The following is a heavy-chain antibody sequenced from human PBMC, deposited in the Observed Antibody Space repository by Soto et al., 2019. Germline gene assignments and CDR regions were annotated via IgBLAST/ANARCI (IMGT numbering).Heavy chain of an antibody. CDR3: ARSSGGNRALIFDY. V-gene: IGHV1-69*13. D-gene: IGHD6-25*01. J-gene: IGHJ4*02. Sequence: SVKVSCKASGGTFSSYAISWVRQAPGQGLEWMRGIIPIFGTANYAQKFQGRVTITADESTSTAYMELSSLRSEDTAVYYCARSSGGNRALIFDYWGQGTLVTVSS. CDR2: IIPIFGTA. CDR1: GGTFSSYA.